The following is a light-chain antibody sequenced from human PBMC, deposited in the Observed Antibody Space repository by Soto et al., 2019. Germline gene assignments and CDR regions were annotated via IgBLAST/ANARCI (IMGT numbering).Light chain of an antibody. CDR2: LKSDGSH. J-gene: IGLJ2*01. Sequence: QSVLTQSPSASASLGASVKLTCTLSSGHSSYAIAWHQQQPEKGPRYLMKLKSDGSHTKGDGIPDRFSGSSSGAERYLTISSLQSEDEADYYCQTWGTGIEVFGGGTKLTFL. CDR1: SGHSSYA. V-gene: IGLV4-69*01. CDR3: QTWGTGIEV.